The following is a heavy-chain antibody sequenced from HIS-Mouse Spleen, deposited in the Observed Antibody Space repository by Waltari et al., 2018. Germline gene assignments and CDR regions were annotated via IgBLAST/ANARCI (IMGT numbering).Heavy chain of an antibody. D-gene: IGHD5-12*01. Sequence: EVQLVESGGGLVQPGGSLRLSCAASGFTFSSYWMSWVRQAPGKGLGWVAKLKQDGSEKYYVDSVKGRFTISRDNAKNSLYLQMNSLRAEDTAVYYCARERRGPGWFDPWGQGTLVTVSS. CDR2: LKQDGSEK. CDR1: GFTFSSYW. V-gene: IGHV3-7*01. CDR3: ARERRGPGWFDP. J-gene: IGHJ5*02.